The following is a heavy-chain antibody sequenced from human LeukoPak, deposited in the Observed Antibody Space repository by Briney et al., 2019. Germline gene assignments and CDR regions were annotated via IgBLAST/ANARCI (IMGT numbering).Heavy chain of an antibody. D-gene: IGHD1-26*01. CDR3: ARPAYRGSYYDAFDI. V-gene: IGHV4-39*01. CDR2: IYYSERT. CDR1: GGSISSSSYY. J-gene: IGHJ3*02. Sequence: SETLSLTCTVSGGSISSSSYYWGWIRQPPGKGLEWIGSIYYSERTYYNPSLKSRVTISVDTSKNKFSLKLNSVTAADTAVYYCARPAYRGSYYDAFDIWGQGTMVTVSS.